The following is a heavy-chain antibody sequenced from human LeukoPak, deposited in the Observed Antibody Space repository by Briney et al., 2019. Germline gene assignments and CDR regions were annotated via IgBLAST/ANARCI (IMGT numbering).Heavy chain of an antibody. D-gene: IGHD2-15*01. V-gene: IGHV4-39*01. J-gene: IGHJ4*02. CDR3: ARHGLGYCSGGSCYSEQYYFDY. CDR2: IYYSGST. CDR1: GGSISSSSYY. Sequence: SETLSLTCTVSGGSISSSSYYWGWIRQPPGKGLEWIGSIYYSGSTYYNPSLKSRVTISVDTSKNQFSLKLSSVTAADTAVYYCARHGLGYCSGGSCYSEQYYFDYWGQGTLVTVSS.